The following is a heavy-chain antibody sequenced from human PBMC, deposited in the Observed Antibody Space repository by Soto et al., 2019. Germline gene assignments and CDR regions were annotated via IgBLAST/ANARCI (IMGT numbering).Heavy chain of an antibody. CDR3: AKGAGIAAAPPGWFDP. D-gene: IGHD6-13*01. Sequence: GGSLRLSCAASGFTFSSYAMSWVRQAPGKGLEWVSAISGSGGSTYYADSVKGRFTISRDNSKNTLYLQMNSLRAEDTAVYYCAKGAGIAAAPPGWFDPWGQGTLVTVSS. CDR1: GFTFSSYA. V-gene: IGHV3-23*01. CDR2: ISGSGGST. J-gene: IGHJ5*02.